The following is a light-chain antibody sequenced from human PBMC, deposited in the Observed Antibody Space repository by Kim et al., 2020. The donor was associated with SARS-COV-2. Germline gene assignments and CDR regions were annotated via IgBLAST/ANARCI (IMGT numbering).Light chain of an antibody. J-gene: IGKJ2*03. V-gene: IGKV3-20*01. CDR3: QQYGSSPYS. Sequence: LSPVERAPLFCRASQSVGSSWLAWYQQKPGQAPRLLIYEAFKRVAGIPDRFSGSGSGTDFTLTISRPEPEDFAMYYCQQYGSSPYSVGQGTKLEI. CDR2: EAF. CDR1: QSVGSSW.